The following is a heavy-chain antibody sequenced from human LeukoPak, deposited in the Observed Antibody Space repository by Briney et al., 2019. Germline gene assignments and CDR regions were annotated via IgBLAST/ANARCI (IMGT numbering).Heavy chain of an antibody. CDR3: ARGRYSSGWYGGRIDY. D-gene: IGHD6-19*01. CDR2: INHSGST. J-gene: IGHJ4*02. V-gene: IGHV4-34*01. Sequence: PSETLSLTCAVYGGSFSGYYWSWIRQPPGKGLEWIGEINHSGSTNYNPSLKSRVTISVDTSKNQFSLKLSSVTAADTAVYYCARGRYSSGWYGGRIDYWGQGTLVTVSS. CDR1: GGSFSGYY.